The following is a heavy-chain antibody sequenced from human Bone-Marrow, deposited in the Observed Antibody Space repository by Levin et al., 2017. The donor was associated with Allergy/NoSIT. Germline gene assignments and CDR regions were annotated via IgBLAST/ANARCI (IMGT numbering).Heavy chain of an antibody. J-gene: IGHJ6*03. D-gene: IGHD4-11*01. CDR2: IYYSGST. V-gene: IGHV4-61*01. Sequence: SQTLSLTCTVSGGSVSSGSYYWSWIRQPPGKGLEWIGYIYYSGSTNYNPSLKSRVTISVDTSKNQFSLKLSSVTAADTAVYYCAREAKIPGNYPVGYYYYYMDVWGKGTTVTVSS. CDR1: GGSVSSGSYY. CDR3: AREAKIPGNYPVGYYYYYMDV.